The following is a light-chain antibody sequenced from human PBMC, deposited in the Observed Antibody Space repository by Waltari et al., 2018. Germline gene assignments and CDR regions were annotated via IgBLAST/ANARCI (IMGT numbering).Light chain of an antibody. CDR1: HLDLGSHTS. V-gene: IGLV2-14*03. Sequence: QSALTQPASLSGSPGQSITISRTATHLDLGSHTSVSWYRPSGGVPQLLIYDVFKRPSVVSDRFSGSKSDNTASLTITGLQPEDEADYYCCSYEINSVLFGGGTKLTVL. CDR3: CSYEINSVL. CDR2: DVF. J-gene: IGLJ2*01.